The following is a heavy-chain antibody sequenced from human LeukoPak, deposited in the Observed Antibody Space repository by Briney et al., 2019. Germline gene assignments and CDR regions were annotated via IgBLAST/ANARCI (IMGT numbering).Heavy chain of an antibody. CDR3: ARLGARQILEY. CDR2: ISGSGGST. CDR1: GFTFSNYA. J-gene: IGHJ4*02. Sequence: GGSLRLSCVVSGFTFSNYAMSWVRQAPGKGLEWVSTISGSGGSTYYADSVKGRFTISRDNSKNTLYLQMNSLRAEDTAVYYCARLGARQILEYWGQGTLVTVSS. D-gene: IGHD4-17*01. V-gene: IGHV3-23*01.